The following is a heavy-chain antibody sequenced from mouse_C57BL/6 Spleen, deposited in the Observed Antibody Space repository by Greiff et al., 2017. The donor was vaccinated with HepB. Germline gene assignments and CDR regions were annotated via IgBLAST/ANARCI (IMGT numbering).Heavy chain of an antibody. CDR1: GYTFTDYE. Sequence: VKLVESGAELVRPGASVTLSCKASGYTFTDYEMHWVKQTPVHGLEWIGAIDPETGGTAYNQKFKGKAILTADKSSSTAYMELRSLTSEDSAVYYCTRSATADYWGQGTTLTVSS. CDR3: TRSATADY. D-gene: IGHD1-2*01. V-gene: IGHV1-15*01. J-gene: IGHJ2*01. CDR2: IDPETGGT.